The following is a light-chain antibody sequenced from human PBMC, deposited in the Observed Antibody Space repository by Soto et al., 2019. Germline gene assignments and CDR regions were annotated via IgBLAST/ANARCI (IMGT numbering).Light chain of an antibody. CDR2: DTS. CDR1: QSVSSY. CDR3: QQYDRSPYT. V-gene: IGKV3-11*01. J-gene: IGKJ2*01. Sequence: EIVLTQSPATLSLSPGERATLSCRASQSVSSYLAWYQQKPGQAPRLLIYDTSNRATGIPARFSGSGSGTDFTLTISSLEPEDFAVYYCQQYDRSPYTFGQGTKLEI.